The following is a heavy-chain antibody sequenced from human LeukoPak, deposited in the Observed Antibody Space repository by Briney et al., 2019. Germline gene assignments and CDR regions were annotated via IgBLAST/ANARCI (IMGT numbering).Heavy chain of an antibody. CDR2: IYYSGST. CDR3: ALYGDYVLDAFDI. J-gene: IGHJ3*02. CDR1: GGSISSSSYY. Sequence: SETLSLTCTVSGGSISSSSYYWGWLRQPPGKGLEGIGSIYYSGSTYYNPSLKSRVTISVDTSKNQFSLKLSSVTAADTALYYCALYGDYVLDAFDIWGQGTMVTVSS. V-gene: IGHV4-39*01. D-gene: IGHD4-17*01.